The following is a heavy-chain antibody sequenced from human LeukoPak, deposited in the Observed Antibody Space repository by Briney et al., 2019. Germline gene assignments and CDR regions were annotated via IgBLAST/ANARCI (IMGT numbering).Heavy chain of an antibody. CDR3: ARPRYYYDSSGYCDY. V-gene: IGHV1-2*02. CDR2: INPNSGGT. D-gene: IGHD3-22*01. CDR1: GYTFTGYY. Sequence: ASVKVSCKASGYTFTGYYMHWVRQAPGQGLEWMGWINPNSGGTNYAQKFQGRVTMTRDTSISTAYMELSRLRSDDTAVYYCARPRYYYDSSGYCDYWGQGTLVTVS. J-gene: IGHJ4*02.